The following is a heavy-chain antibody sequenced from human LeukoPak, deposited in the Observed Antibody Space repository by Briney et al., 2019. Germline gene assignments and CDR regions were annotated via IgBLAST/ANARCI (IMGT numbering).Heavy chain of an antibody. J-gene: IGHJ4*02. CDR3: ARPIKPGSNYYFDY. CDR1: GFTFSSYS. V-gene: IGHV3-21*01. CDR2: ISSSSSYI. Sequence: GGSLRLSCAASGFTFSSYSINWVRQAPGKGLEWVSSISSSSSYIYYADSVKGRFTISRDNAKNSLYLQMNSLRAEDTAVYYCARPIKPGSNYYFDYWGQGTLVTVSS. D-gene: IGHD3-10*01.